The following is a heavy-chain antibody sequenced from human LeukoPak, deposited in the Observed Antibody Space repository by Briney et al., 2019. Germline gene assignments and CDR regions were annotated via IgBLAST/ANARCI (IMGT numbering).Heavy chain of an antibody. Sequence: GGSLRLSCEASGITFNNYWLHWVCQAPGKGLVWVSRVDTDGSGTIYADSVKGRFTVSRDNAKNTLYLQMISLRDEGTAVYYCARGGYSSGLDYWGQGILVTVSS. J-gene: IGHJ4*02. CDR3: ARGGYSSGLDY. CDR2: VDTDGSGT. D-gene: IGHD6-19*01. CDR1: GITFNNYW. V-gene: IGHV3-74*01.